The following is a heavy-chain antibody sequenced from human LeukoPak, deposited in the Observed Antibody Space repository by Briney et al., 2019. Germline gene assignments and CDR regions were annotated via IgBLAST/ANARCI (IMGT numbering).Heavy chain of an antibody. CDR1: GFTFTSYS. CDR2: ISSSSSYI. J-gene: IGHJ5*02. D-gene: IGHD6-13*01. V-gene: IGHV3-21*01. Sequence: GGSLRLSCAASGFTFTSYSMNWVRQAPGKGLEWVSSISSSSSYIYYADSVKGRFTISRDNAKNSLYLQMNSLRAEDTAVYYCARGAQTVAAADNWFDPWGQGTLVTVSS. CDR3: ARGAQTVAAADNWFDP.